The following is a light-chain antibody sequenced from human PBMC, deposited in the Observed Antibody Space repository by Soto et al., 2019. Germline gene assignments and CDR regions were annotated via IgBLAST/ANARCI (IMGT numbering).Light chain of an antibody. CDR2: AAS. Sequence: DIQMTQSPSSLSAFVGDTVTINCRATDSIDRYLNWYQQKPEQAPRVLITAASTLESGVPSRFSGSGSGTDFTLTINNLQPEDFATYYCQRTYNAPFTFGPGTKVSIK. CDR3: QRTYNAPFT. V-gene: IGKV1-39*01. CDR1: DSIDRY. J-gene: IGKJ3*01.